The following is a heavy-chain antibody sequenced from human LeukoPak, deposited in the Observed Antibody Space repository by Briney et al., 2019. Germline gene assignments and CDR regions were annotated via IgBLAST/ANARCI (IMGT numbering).Heavy chain of an antibody. Sequence: TLSLTCTVSGGSISSGSYYWSWIRQPAGKGLEWIGRIYTSGITNYNPSLKSRVTISVDTSKNQFSLKLSSVTAADTAVYYCARDPATGGYWYFDLWGRGTLVTVSS. J-gene: IGHJ2*01. CDR3: ARDPATGGYWYFDL. V-gene: IGHV4-61*02. CDR1: GGSISSGSYY. D-gene: IGHD6-25*01. CDR2: IYTSGIT.